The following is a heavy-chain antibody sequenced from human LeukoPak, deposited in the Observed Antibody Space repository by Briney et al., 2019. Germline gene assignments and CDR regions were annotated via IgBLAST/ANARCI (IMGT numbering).Heavy chain of an antibody. CDR3: AKDGANRGYFDY. D-gene: IGHD3-16*01. J-gene: IGHJ4*02. CDR1: GFTFTNYG. V-gene: IGHV3-30*18. CDR2: ISYDGSNK. Sequence: GRSLRLSCAASGFTFTNYGMHWVRQAPGKGLEWVAVISYDGSNKYYADSVKGRFTISRDNSKNTLYLQMNSLRAEDTAVYCCAKDGANRGYFDYWGQGTLVTVSS.